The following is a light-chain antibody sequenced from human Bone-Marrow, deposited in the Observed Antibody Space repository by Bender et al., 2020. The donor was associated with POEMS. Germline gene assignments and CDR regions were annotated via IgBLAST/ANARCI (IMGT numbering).Light chain of an antibody. J-gene: IGLJ2*01. Sequence: SSVLTQPPSLSVAPGKTATMSCGGNDIGSKAVHWYQRKPGQAPVLVMFYDSDRPSGIPERFSGANSGTTVTLTISGVQAEDEADYYCQSADNSVSYKVIFGGGTRLNVL. CDR1: DIGSKA. CDR2: YDS. V-gene: IGLV3-21*01. CDR3: QSADNSVSYKVI.